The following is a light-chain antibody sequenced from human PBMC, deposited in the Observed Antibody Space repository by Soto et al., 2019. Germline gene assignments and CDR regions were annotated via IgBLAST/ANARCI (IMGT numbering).Light chain of an antibody. CDR1: QSVSSSY. J-gene: IGKJ4*01. CDR2: GAS. V-gene: IGKV3-20*01. Sequence: EIVLTQSPGTLSLSPGERATLSCRASQSVSSSYLAWYQQKPGQAPRLLIYGASSRATGIPDRFSGSGSGTDFTLTISRQEPEDYAVYYCKQYGNTFGGGTKVEIK. CDR3: KQYGNT.